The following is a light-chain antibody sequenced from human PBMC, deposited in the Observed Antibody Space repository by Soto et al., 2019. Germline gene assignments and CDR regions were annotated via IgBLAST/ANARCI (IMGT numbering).Light chain of an antibody. V-gene: IGKV3-20*01. Sequence: EIVLTHSPATLSLSPWEIATLSCRASQSVSSSYLAWYQQKPGQAPRLLIYGASSRATGTPDRFSGSGSGTDFTLTISRLEPEDFAVYYCQQYGSSPRTFGQGTKVDIK. J-gene: IGKJ1*01. CDR2: GAS. CDR3: QQYGSSPRT. CDR1: QSVSSSY.